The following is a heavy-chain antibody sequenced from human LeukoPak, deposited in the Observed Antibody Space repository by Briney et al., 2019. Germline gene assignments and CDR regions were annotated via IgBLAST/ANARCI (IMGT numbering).Heavy chain of an antibody. Sequence: ASVKVSCKASGYTFTTYDINWVRQAPGQGLEWMGGIIPIFGTAKYEQKFQGRVTITADESTSTAYMELSSLRSEDTAVYYCARDPWYNWNYAPGGEVAFDIWGQGTMVTVSS. CDR1: GYTFTTYD. CDR3: ARDPWYNWNYAPGGEVAFDI. CDR2: IIPIFGTA. V-gene: IGHV1-69*13. J-gene: IGHJ3*02. D-gene: IGHD1-7*01.